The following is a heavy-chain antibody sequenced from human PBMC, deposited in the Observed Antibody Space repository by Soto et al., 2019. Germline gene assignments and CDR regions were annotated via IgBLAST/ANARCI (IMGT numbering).Heavy chain of an antibody. CDR3: ARAAGTGIWYYGMDV. J-gene: IGHJ6*02. CDR1: GYTFTSYG. D-gene: IGHD6-13*01. CDR2: ISAYNGNT. V-gene: IGHV1-18*04. Sequence: ASVKVFCKASGYTFTSYGISWVRQAPGQGLEWMGWISAYNGNTNYAQKLQGRVTMTTDISTSTAYMELRSLRSDDTAVYYCARAAGTGIWYYGMDVWGHGTTVTVSS.